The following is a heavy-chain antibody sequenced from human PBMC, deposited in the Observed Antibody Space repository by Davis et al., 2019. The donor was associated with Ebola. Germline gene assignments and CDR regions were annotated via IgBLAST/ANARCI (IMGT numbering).Heavy chain of an antibody. V-gene: IGHV3-66*01. Sequence: GESLKISCAASGFTVSSNYMSWVRQAPGKGLEWVSVIYSGGSTYYADSVKGRFTISRDNSKNTLYLQMNSLRAEDTAVYYCARVSPLMVRGVAYFDYWGQGTLVTVSS. CDR1: GFTVSSNY. D-gene: IGHD3-10*01. CDR2: IYSGGST. CDR3: ARVSPLMVRGVAYFDY. J-gene: IGHJ4*02.